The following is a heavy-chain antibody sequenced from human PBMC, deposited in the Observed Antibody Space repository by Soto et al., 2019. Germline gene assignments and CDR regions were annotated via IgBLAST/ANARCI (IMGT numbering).Heavy chain of an antibody. V-gene: IGHV4-31*03. CDR3: ARAKGELYYYGSGSFYFDY. CDR1: GGSISSGGYY. CDR2: IYYSGST. J-gene: IGHJ4*02. D-gene: IGHD3-10*01. Sequence: QVQLQESGPGLVKPSQTLSLTCTVSGGSISSGGYYWSWIRQHPGKGLEWIGYIYYSGSTYYNPSLKSRVTISVDTSKNQFSLKLSSVTAADTAVYYCARAKGELYYYGSGSFYFDYWGQGTLVTVSS.